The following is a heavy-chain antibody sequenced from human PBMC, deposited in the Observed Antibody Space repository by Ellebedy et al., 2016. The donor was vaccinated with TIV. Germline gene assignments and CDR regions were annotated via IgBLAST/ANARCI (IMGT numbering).Heavy chain of an antibody. CDR2: ISSIGSTI. D-gene: IGHD2-15*01. CDR1: GFTFSSYS. Sequence: GGSLRLXCAASGFTFSSYSMNWVRQAPGKGLEWVSYISSIGSTIFYADSVKGRFTISRDNANNSLYLHMSSLRAEDTAVYYCARVGIVVVKGGDGSRLDPWGLGTLVTVSP. CDR3: ARVGIVVVKGGDGSRLDP. J-gene: IGHJ5*02. V-gene: IGHV3-48*04.